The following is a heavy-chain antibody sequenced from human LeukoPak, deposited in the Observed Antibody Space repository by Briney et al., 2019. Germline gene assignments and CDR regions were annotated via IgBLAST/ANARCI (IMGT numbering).Heavy chain of an antibody. D-gene: IGHD2-8*01. CDR2: IYPGDSDT. CDR1: GYSFNTYW. V-gene: IGHV5-51*01. Sequence: GEALKISCKGSGYSFNTYWIGWVRQMPGRGLEWMGIIYPGDSDTRYSPSFKGQVTISADKSISIAYLQWSSLKASDTAMYYCAKMYSTSPGSFDYWGQGTLVTVAS. J-gene: IGHJ4*02. CDR3: AKMYSTSPGSFDY.